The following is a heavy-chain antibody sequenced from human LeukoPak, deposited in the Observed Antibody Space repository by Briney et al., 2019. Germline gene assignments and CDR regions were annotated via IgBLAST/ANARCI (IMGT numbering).Heavy chain of an antibody. CDR3: ARHGGGSYYLFPY. D-gene: IGHD1-26*01. J-gene: IGHJ4*02. CDR1: GGSISSGSYY. CDR2: IYTSGST. Sequence: SQTLSLTCTVSGGSISSGSYYWSWIRQPAGKGLEWIGRIYTSGSTNYNPSLKSRVTISVDTSKNQFSLKLSSVTAADTAVYYCARHGGGSYYLFPYWGQGTLVTVSS. V-gene: IGHV4-61*02.